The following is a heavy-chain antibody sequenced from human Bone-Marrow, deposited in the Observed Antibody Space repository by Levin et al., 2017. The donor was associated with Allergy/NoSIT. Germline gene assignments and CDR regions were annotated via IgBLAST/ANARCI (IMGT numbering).Heavy chain of an antibody. CDR1: GFPLIDYA. CDR2: ISWNSGEK. Sequence: GGSLRLSCAGSGFPLIDYAMHWVRQTPGKGLEWVSGISWNSGEKGYADSVRGRFTISRDNAKNTVDLQMNSLRIEDTAVYHCAKDKGQQLGWGGYYRPFDYWGQGTLVTVSS. J-gene: IGHJ4*02. V-gene: IGHV3-9*01. CDR3: AKDKGQQLGWGGYYRPFDY. D-gene: IGHD3-3*01.